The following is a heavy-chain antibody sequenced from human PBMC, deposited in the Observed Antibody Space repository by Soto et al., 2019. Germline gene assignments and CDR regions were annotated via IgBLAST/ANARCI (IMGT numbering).Heavy chain of an antibody. CDR1: GGSFTGYY. V-gene: IGHV4-34*01. Sequence: QVQLQQWGAGLLKPSETLSLTCAVSGGSFTGYYWTWLRQPPGQGLEWIGEINHSGSTNYNSSLYNRITIPADTPPKQFSLKMSSVTAADAAVYYCASLSWYHGMDVWGQGTTVTVSS. J-gene: IGHJ6*02. CDR2: INHSGST. CDR3: ASLSWYHGMDV. D-gene: IGHD6-13*01.